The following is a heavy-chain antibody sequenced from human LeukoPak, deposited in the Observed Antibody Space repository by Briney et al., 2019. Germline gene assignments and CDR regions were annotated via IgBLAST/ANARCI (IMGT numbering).Heavy chain of an antibody. V-gene: IGHV3-23*01. CDR2: LSGSGDTT. D-gene: IGHD3-10*01. Sequence: GGSLRLSCAASGFTFSSYAMNWVRQAPGKGLEWVSALSGSGDTTYYADSVKGRFTISRDNSKNTLYLRMNSLRAEDTAVYYCAKDQDSMVRGIIWMNNWFDPWGQGTLVTVSS. CDR3: AKDQDSMVRGIIWMNNWFDP. CDR1: GFTFSSYA. J-gene: IGHJ5*02.